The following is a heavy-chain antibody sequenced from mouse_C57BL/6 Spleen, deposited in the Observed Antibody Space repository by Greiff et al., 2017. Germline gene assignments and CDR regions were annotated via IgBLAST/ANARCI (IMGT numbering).Heavy chain of an antibody. CDR1: GYTFTSYW. J-gene: IGHJ1*03. CDR3: AIPSGSSLWYFDV. D-gene: IGHD1-1*01. Sequence: VQLQQPGAELVKPGASVKVSCKASGYTFTSYWMHWVKQRPGQGLEWIGRIHPSDSDTNYNQKFKGKATLTVDKSSSTAYMQLSSLTSEDSAVYYCAIPSGSSLWYFDVWGTGTTVTVSS. CDR2: IHPSDSDT. V-gene: IGHV1-74*01.